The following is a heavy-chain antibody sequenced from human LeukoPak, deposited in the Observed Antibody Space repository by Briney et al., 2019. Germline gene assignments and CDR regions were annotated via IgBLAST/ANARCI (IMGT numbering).Heavy chain of an antibody. CDR2: ISTYNGNT. CDR1: GYTFVTYG. CDR3: ARASFDH. V-gene: IGHV1-18*01. Sequence: GASVKVSCKASGYTFVTYGINWVRQAPGQGPEWIGWISTYNGNTKYALKFQDRVTLTRDTSTTTAYMGLKSLTSDDRAVYYCARASFDHWGQGTLVIVSS. J-gene: IGHJ4*02.